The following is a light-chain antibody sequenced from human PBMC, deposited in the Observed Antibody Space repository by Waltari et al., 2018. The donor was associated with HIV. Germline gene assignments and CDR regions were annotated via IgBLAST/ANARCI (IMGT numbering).Light chain of an antibody. J-gene: IGLJ3*02. V-gene: IGLV1-51*01. CDR1: SPHIGNQS. Sequence: QSVLTQPPSVSAAPGQKVPISCSGSSPHIGNQSVSWYQPLPGTAPKLLIYDTNKRPAGIADRFSGSKSGTSATLGITGLQTGDEADYYCGTWDSSLNSWEFGGGTKVTVL. CDR2: DTN. CDR3: GTWDSSLNSWE.